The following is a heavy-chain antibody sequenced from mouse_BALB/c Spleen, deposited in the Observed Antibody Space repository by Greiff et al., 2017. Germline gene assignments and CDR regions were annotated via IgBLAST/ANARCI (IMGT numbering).Heavy chain of an antibody. CDR3: ARGYGYYYAMDY. J-gene: IGHJ4*01. V-gene: IGHV3-2*02. D-gene: IGHD1-2*01. Sequence: DVQLQESGPGLVKPSQSLSLTCTVTGYSITSDYAWNWIRQFPGNKLEWMGYISYSGSTSYNPSLKSRISITRDTSKNQFFLQLNSVTTEDTATYYCARGYGYYYAMDYWGQGTSVTVSS. CDR2: ISYSGST. CDR1: GYSITSDYA.